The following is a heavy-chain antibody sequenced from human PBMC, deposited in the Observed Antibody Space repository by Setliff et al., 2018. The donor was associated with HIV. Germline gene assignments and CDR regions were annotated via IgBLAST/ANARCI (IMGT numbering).Heavy chain of an antibody. CDR3: ARSYCSSTSCSYYFDY. CDR1: GGSISSYY. V-gene: IGHV4-59*01. Sequence: SETLSLTCTVSGGSISSYYWNWIRQPPGKGLEWIGNMFYNGSTNYNPSLKSRVTMSVDTSNDQFSLKLSSVTAADTAVYHCARSYCSSTSCSYYFDYWGQGTLVTVSS. J-gene: IGHJ4*02. D-gene: IGHD2-2*01. CDR2: MFYNGST.